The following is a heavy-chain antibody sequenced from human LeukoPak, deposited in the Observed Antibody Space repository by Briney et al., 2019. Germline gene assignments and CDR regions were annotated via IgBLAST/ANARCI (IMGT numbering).Heavy chain of an antibody. CDR1: GYSISSGYY. V-gene: IGHV4-38-2*02. CDR3: ARDHVRYCSGGSCYGGWFDP. Sequence: SETLSLTCTVSGYSISSGYYWGWIRQPPGKGLEWIGSIYHSGSTYYNPSLKSRVTISVDTSKNQFSLKLSSVTAADTAVYYCARDHVRYCSGGSCYGGWFDPWGQGTLVTVSS. J-gene: IGHJ5*02. CDR2: IYHSGST. D-gene: IGHD2-15*01.